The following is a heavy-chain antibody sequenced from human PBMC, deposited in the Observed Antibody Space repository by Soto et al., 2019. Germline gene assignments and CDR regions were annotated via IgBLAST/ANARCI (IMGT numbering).Heavy chain of an antibody. V-gene: IGHV3-30*18. CDR1: GFTFSSYG. CDR3: AKDSSRFGAFDY. CDR2: ISYDGSNK. Sequence: PGGSLRLSCAASGFTFSSYGMHWVRQAPGKGLEWVAVISYDGSNKYYADSVKGRFTISRDNSKNTLYLQMNSLRAEDTAVYYCAKDSSRFGAFDYWGQGTLVTVSS. D-gene: IGHD3-10*01. J-gene: IGHJ4*02.